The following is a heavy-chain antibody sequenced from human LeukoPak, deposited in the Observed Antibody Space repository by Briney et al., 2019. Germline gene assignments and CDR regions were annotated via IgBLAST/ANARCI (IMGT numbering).Heavy chain of an antibody. CDR3: VPVTRYYFDY. Sequence: GGSLRLSCAASGFTVSSNYMSWVRQAPGKGLEWVSVIYSGGSTYYADSVKGRFTISRDNSKNTLYLQMNSLRAEDTVVYYCVPVTRYYFDYWGQGALVTVSS. CDR2: IYSGGST. CDR1: GFTVSSNY. D-gene: IGHD4-17*01. J-gene: IGHJ4*02. V-gene: IGHV3-66*02.